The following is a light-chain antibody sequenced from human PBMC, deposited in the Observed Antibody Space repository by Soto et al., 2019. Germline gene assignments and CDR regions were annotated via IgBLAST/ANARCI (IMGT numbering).Light chain of an antibody. Sequence: QSALTQPASVSGSPGQSITISCTGTSSDVGAYHYVSWYQQHPGQAPKLIIYEVSHRPSGVSNRFSASKSGNAASLTISGLQAEDEDDYYCSSYNTTNTRWVFGGGTKLTV. CDR1: SSDVGAYHY. J-gene: IGLJ3*02. CDR3: SSYNTTNTRWV. V-gene: IGLV2-14*01. CDR2: EVS.